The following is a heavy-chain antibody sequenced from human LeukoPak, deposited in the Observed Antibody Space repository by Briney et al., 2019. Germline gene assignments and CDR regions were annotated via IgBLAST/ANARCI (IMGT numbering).Heavy chain of an antibody. J-gene: IGHJ4*02. V-gene: IGHV3-15*01. CDR3: TTWYYYDSSGFADY. D-gene: IGHD3-22*01. CDR2: IKSKTDGGTT. Sequence: PGGPLRLSCAASGFTFSKAWMIWVRQAPGKGLEWVGRIKSKTDGGTTDYAAPVKGRFIISRDDSKNTLYVQVNSLKTEDTAVYYCTTWYYYDSSGFADYWGQGTLVTVSS. CDR1: GFTFSKAW.